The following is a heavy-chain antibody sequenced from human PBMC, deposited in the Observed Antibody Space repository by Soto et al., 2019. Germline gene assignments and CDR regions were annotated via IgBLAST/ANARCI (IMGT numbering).Heavy chain of an antibody. CDR1: AYSFANYW. D-gene: IGHD6-6*01. J-gene: IGHJ3*02. Sequence: ESLKISCKGSAYSFANYWIAWVRQMPGKGLEWMAIIYPGDSETRYSPSFEGQVTISANQSITNAYLQWSSLKASDTAMYYCASSIPARKDDAFDIWGQGTMVIVS. CDR3: ASSIPARKDDAFDI. V-gene: IGHV5-51*01. CDR2: IYPGDSET.